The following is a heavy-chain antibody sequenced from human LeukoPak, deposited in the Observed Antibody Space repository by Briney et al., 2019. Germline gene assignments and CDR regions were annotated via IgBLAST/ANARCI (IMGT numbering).Heavy chain of an antibody. V-gene: IGHV3-48*04. Sequence: GGSLRLSCAASGFTFSSYSMNWVRQAPGKGLEWVSYISSSSSTIYYADSVKGRFTISRDNAKNSLYLQMNSLRAEDTAVYYCASLYDSSGYYYSHYYYGMDVWGQGTTVTVSS. CDR2: ISSSSSTI. D-gene: IGHD3-22*01. J-gene: IGHJ6*02. CDR1: GFTFSSYS. CDR3: ASLYDSSGYYYSHYYYGMDV.